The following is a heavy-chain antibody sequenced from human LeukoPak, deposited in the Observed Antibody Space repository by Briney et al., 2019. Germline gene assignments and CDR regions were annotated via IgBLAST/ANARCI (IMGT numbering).Heavy chain of an antibody. Sequence: GGSLRLSCAASGFTFSSYWMSWVRQAPGKGLEWVANIKQDGREKYYVDSVKGRFTISRDNAKNSLYVQMNSLRAEDTAVYYFESAPLGSGWYNPRAEYFQHWGQGTLVTVSS. CDR3: ESAPLGSGWYNPRAEYFQH. CDR2: IKQDGREK. V-gene: IGHV3-7*01. D-gene: IGHD6-19*01. CDR1: GFTFSSYW. J-gene: IGHJ1*01.